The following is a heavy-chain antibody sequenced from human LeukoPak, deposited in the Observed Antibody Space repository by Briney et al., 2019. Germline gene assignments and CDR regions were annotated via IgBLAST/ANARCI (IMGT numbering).Heavy chain of an antibody. D-gene: IGHD1-14*01. CDR1: GFTFDDYA. V-gene: IGHV3-9*01. CDR2: ISWNSGSI. J-gene: IGHJ4*02. Sequence: GRSLRLSCAASGFTFDDYAMHWVRQAPGKGLEWVSGISWNSGSIGYADSVKGRFTISRDNAKNSLYLQMNSLRAEDTALYYCAKGLNPSDRYYFDYWGQGTQVTVYS. CDR3: AKGLNPSDRYYFDY.